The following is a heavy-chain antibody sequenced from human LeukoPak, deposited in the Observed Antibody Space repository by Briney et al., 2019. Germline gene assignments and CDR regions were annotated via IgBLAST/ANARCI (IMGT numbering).Heavy chain of an antibody. CDR2: IYHSGGA. CDR3: ARAKDSSGYYSLYYFDN. V-gene: IGHV4-30-4*07. Sequence: KASKTLSLTCTVSGGSISSGPYSWAWIRQPLGKGLEWIGYIYHSGGASYNPSLMSRLTISVDTSKNQFSLKLSSVTAADTAVYYCARAKDSSGYYSLYYFDNRGQGTLVTVSS. D-gene: IGHD3-22*01. J-gene: IGHJ4*02. CDR1: GGSISSGPYS.